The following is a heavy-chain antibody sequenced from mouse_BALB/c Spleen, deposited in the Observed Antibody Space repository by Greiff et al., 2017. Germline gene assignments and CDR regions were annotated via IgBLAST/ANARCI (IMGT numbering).Heavy chain of an antibody. CDR2: ISDGGSYT. J-gene: IGHJ4*01. D-gene: IGHD1-2*01. V-gene: IGHV5-4*02. CDR1: GFTFSDYY. CDR3: ARGYYGIYYALDY. Sequence: EVQLVESGGGLVKPGGSLKLSCAASGFTFSDYYMYWVRQTPEKRLEWVATISDGGSYTYYPDSVKGRFTISRDNPKNTLFLQMTSLRSEDTAMYYYARGYYGIYYALDYWGQGTSVTVSS.